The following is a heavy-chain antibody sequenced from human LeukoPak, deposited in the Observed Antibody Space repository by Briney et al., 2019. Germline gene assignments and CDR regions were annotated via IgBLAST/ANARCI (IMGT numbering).Heavy chain of an antibody. J-gene: IGHJ3*02. Sequence: SETLSLTCTVSGDSISSYYWSWIRQSAGKGLEWIGRTYSGGNTNYNPSLKSRVTMSVDTSKNQFSLKLSSVTAADTAVYYCARPAASGGWTDAYDIWGQGTMVTVSS. CDR3: ARPAASGGWTDAYDI. V-gene: IGHV4-4*07. D-gene: IGHD6-19*01. CDR1: GDSISSYY. CDR2: TYSGGNT.